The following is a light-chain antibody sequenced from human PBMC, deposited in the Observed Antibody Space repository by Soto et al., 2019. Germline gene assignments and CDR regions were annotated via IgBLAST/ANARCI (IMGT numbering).Light chain of an antibody. Sequence: QSALTHPPSASGSPGQSVTISCTGTSSDVGAYNYVSWYQQHPGKAPRLMIYEVNEPTSGVADRFSGSKTGNTASLTVSGLQAYDEDDYYCASYAGSDTVLFGGGTKLTVL. J-gene: IGLJ2*01. V-gene: IGLV2-8*01. CDR1: SSDVGAYNY. CDR2: EVN. CDR3: ASYAGSDTVL.